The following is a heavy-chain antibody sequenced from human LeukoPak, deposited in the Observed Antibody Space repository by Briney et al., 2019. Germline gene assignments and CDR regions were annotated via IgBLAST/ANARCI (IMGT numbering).Heavy chain of an antibody. V-gene: IGHV3-23*01. CDR1: GFTFNNYA. J-gene: IGHJ4*02. CDR2: IYYSGGNT. D-gene: IGHD4-23*01. Sequence: GGSLRLSCAASGFTFNNYAMSWVRQAPGKGLEWVSTIYYSGGNTYSADSVKGRFTIPRDNSRNTVYLQMNSLRVEDTAVYYCAKDQGQAVVPRRFDYWGQGTLVTVSS. CDR3: AKDQGQAVVPRRFDY.